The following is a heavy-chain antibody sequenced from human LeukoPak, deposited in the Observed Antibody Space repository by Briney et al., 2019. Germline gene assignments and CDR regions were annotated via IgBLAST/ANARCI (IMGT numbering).Heavy chain of an antibody. D-gene: IGHD3-16*01. V-gene: IGHV6-1*01. CDR3: ARDRRGNNWFDP. CDR1: GDSVSSNSAA. J-gene: IGHJ5*02. Sequence: SQTLSLTCAISGDSVSSNSAAWNWIRQSPSRGLEWLGRTYYRTKWYNDYAVSVRSRITINPDTSKNQFSLQLSSLTPEDAAVYYCARDRRGNNWFDPRGQGTLVTVSS. CDR2: TYYRTKWYN.